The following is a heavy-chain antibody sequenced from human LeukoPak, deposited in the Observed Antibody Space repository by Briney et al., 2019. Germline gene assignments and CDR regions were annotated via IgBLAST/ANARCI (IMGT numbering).Heavy chain of an antibody. J-gene: IGHJ4*02. CDR2: ISAYNGNT. CDR3: AREKRCSGGSCRGVGSY. Sequence: ASVKVSCKASGYTFTGYYMHWVRQAPGQGLEWMGWISAYNGNTNYAQKLQGRVTMTTDTSTSTAYMELRSLRSDDTAVYYCAREKRCSGGSCRGVGSYWGQGTLVTVSS. V-gene: IGHV1-18*04. CDR1: GYTFTGYY. D-gene: IGHD2-15*01.